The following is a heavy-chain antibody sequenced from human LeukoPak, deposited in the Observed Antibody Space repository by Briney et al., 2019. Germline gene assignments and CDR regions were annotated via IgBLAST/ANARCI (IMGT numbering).Heavy chain of an antibody. D-gene: IGHD3-22*01. V-gene: IGHV4-38-2*02. CDR1: GYSISSGYY. CDR3: ARVDDSSGYSFDY. Sequence: SETLSLTCTVSGYSISSGYYWGWIRQPPGKGLEWIGSIYHSGSTYYNPSLKSRVTISVDTSKNQFSLKLSSVTAADTAVYYCARVDDSSGYSFDYWGQGTLVTVSS. CDR2: IYHSGST. J-gene: IGHJ4*02.